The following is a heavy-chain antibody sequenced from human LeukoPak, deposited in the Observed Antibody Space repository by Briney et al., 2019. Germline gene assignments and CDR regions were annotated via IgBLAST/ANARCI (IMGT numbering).Heavy chain of an antibody. CDR3: ARVTGYMTEDYFDY. CDR2: IYYSGST. J-gene: IGHJ4*02. Sequence: PSETLSLTCTVSGGSITSSSYYWGWIRQPPGKGLQWIGSIYYSGSTYYNPSLKSRVTISVDTSKIQFSLKLSSVTAADTAVYYCARVTGYMTEDYFDYWGQGTLITVSS. D-gene: IGHD6-13*01. CDR1: GGSITSSSYY. V-gene: IGHV4-39*01.